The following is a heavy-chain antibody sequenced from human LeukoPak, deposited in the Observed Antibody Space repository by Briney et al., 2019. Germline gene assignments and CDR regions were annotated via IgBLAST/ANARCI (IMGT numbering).Heavy chain of an antibody. J-gene: IGHJ4*02. D-gene: IGHD6-19*01. CDR1: GFTFSSYG. Sequence: GGSLRLSCAASGFTFSSYGMHWVRQAPGKGLEWVAVIWYDGSNKYYADSVKGRFTISRDNSKNTLYLQMNSLRAEDTAVYYCARDLMALGAVAGTSDFDYWGQGTLVTVSS. CDR3: ARDLMALGAVAGTSDFDY. V-gene: IGHV3-33*01. CDR2: IWYDGSNK.